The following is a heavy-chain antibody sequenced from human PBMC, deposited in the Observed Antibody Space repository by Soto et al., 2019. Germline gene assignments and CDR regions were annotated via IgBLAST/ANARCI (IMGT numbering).Heavy chain of an antibody. V-gene: IGHV4-59*08. Sequence: SETQSLTSTVSGGYISSYYWSWIRQPPGKGLEWIGYIYYSGSTNYNPSLKSRVTISVDTSKNQFSLKLSSVTAADTAVYYCASGRALLWFGELSDYYYYGMDVWGQGTTVTSP. CDR3: ASGRALLWFGELSDYYYYGMDV. CDR2: IYYSGST. J-gene: IGHJ6*02. D-gene: IGHD3-10*01. CDR1: GGYISSYY.